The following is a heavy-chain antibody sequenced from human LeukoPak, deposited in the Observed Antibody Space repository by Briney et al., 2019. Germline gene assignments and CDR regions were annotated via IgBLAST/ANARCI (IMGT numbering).Heavy chain of an antibody. CDR2: IYTSGST. D-gene: IGHD3-22*01. CDR1: GGSISSYY. Sequence: PSETLSLTXTVSGGSISSYYWSWIRQPAGKGLEWIGRIYTSGSTNYNPSLKSRVTMSVDTSKNQFSLKLSPVTAADTAVYYCARALPRLYYYDSSGENWFDPWGQGTLVTVSS. J-gene: IGHJ5*02. CDR3: ARALPRLYYYDSSGENWFDP. V-gene: IGHV4-4*07.